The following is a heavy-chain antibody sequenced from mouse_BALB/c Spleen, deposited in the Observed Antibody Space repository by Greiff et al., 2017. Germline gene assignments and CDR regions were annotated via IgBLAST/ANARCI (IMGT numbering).Heavy chain of an antibody. CDR2: ISSGGGST. Sequence: DVMLVESGGGLVKPGGSLKLSCAASGFAFSSYDMSWVRQTPEKRLEWVAYISSGGGSTYYPDTVKGRFTISRDNAKNTLYLQMSSLKSEDTAMYYCARLPNYGSSLAWFAYWGQGTLVTVSA. J-gene: IGHJ3*01. V-gene: IGHV5-12-1*01. CDR3: ARLPNYGSSLAWFAY. CDR1: GFAFSSYD. D-gene: IGHD1-1*01.